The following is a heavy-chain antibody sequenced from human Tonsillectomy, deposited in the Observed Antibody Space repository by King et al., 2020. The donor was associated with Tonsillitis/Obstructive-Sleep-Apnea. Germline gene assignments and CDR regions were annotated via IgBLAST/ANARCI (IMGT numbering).Heavy chain of an antibody. D-gene: IGHD3-10*01. CDR1: GYSCTNYW. CDR3: ARHKAHYYGSGSHRWFDP. CDR2: IDPSDSDT. Sequence: VQLVESGAEVKKPGESLTISCKTSGYSCTNYWITLVRQMPGKSLEWRGRIDPSDSDTTYSPSFQGHVTLSTYKSITTACLQWSSLKASDTAMYYCARHKAHYYGSGSHRWFDPWGQGTLVTVSS. J-gene: IGHJ5*02. V-gene: IGHV5-10-1*01.